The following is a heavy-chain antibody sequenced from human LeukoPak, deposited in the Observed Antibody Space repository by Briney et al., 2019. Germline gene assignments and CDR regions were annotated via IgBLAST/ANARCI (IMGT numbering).Heavy chain of an antibody. J-gene: IGHJ4*02. CDR1: GGTFNKYA. Sequence: SVKVSFKASGGTFNKYAISWVGRAPGQGREGMGGIIPIFGTANYAQKFQGRVTITADESTSTAYMELSSLRSEDTAVYYCARVAAAGTIPYYFDYWGQGTLVTVSS. V-gene: IGHV1-69*13. D-gene: IGHD6-13*01. CDR3: ARVAAAGTIPYYFDY. CDR2: IIPIFGTA.